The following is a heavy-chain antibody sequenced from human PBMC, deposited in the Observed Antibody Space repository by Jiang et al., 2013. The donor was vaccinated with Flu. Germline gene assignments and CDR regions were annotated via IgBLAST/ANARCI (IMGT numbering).Heavy chain of an antibody. D-gene: IGHD1-14*01. J-gene: IGHJ6*02. CDR3: TTDGITAQGYYYYYGMDV. Sequence: PGGSLRLSCAASGFTFSNAWMSRVRQAPGKGLEWVGRIKSKTDGGTTDYAAPVKGRFTISRDDSKNTLYLQMNSLKTEDTAVYYCTTDGITAQGYYYYYGMDVWGQGTTVTVSS. CDR2: IKSKTDGGTT. CDR1: GFTFSNAW. V-gene: IGHV3-15*01.